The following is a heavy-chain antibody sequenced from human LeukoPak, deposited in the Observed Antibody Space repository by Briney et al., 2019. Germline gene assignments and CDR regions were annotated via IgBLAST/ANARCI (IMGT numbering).Heavy chain of an antibody. D-gene: IGHD2-2*01. J-gene: IGHJ5*02. CDR1: GGSISSYY. CDR3: ARPYCSSTSCLHNWFDP. V-gene: IGHV4-34*01. Sequence: PSETLSLTCTVSGGSISSYYWSWIRQPPGKGLEWIGEINHSGSTNYNPSLKSRVTISVDTSKNQFSLKLSSVTAADTAVYYCARPYCSSTSCLHNWFDPWGQGTLVTVSS. CDR2: INHSGST.